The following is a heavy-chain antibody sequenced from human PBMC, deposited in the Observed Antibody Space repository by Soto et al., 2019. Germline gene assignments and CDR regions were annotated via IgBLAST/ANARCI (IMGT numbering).Heavy chain of an antibody. J-gene: IGHJ4*02. Sequence: SETLSLTCAVYGGSFSGYYWSWIRQPPGKGLEWIGEINHSGSTNYNPSLKSRVTISVDTSKNQFSLKLSSVTAADTAVYYCARIGCSGGSCYFDYWGQGTLVTSPQ. D-gene: IGHD2-15*01. CDR2: INHSGST. CDR1: GGSFSGYY. V-gene: IGHV4-34*01. CDR3: ARIGCSGGSCYFDY.